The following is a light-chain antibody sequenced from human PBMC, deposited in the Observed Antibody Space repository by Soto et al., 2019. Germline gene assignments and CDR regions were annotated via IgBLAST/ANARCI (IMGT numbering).Light chain of an antibody. J-gene: IGKJ1*01. Sequence: DIQMTQSPSSLSASVGDRVTITCQTSQSINTYLNWYQQKPGKAPKLLIYGASSLQSGVPLRFSGSRSGPDFTLTISSLQPEDFATYYCQQSYSSPPTFGQGTKVDIK. V-gene: IGKV1-39*01. CDR2: GAS. CDR1: QSINTY. CDR3: QQSYSSPPT.